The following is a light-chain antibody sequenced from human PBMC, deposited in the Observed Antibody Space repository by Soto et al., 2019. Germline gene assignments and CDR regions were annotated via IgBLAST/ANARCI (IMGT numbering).Light chain of an antibody. CDR3: QQYANSPQT. CDR2: AAS. J-gene: IGKJ1*01. V-gene: IGKV3-20*01. Sequence: ELVLTQSPGTLSLSPGERATLSCRASQSVSSKVAWYQQKPGQAPRLLIHAASTRATGIPDRFSGSGSGTDFTLTISRLEPEDFAVYYCQQYANSPQTFGQGTKVDIK. CDR1: QSVSSK.